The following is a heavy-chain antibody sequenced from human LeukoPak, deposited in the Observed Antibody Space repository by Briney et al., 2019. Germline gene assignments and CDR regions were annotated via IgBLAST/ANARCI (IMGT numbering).Heavy chain of an antibody. Sequence: GGSLRLSCAASGFTFSSYWMNWVRQAPGKGLEWVANIKRDGSEKYYVDSVKGRFTISRDNAKNSLYLQMNSLTAEDTAVYYCVRDRSLGSQYYYYIDVWAKGPRSPSP. V-gene: IGHV3-7*01. CDR1: GFTFSSYW. J-gene: IGHJ6*03. CDR2: IKRDGSEK. D-gene: IGHD2/OR15-2a*01. CDR3: VRDRSLGSQYYYYIDV.